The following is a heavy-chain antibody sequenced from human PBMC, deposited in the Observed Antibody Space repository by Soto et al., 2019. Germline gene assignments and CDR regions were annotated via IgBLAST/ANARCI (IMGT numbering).Heavy chain of an antibody. V-gene: IGHV1-3*01. J-gene: IGHJ4*02. D-gene: IGHD1-20*01. CDR1: GYTFTGYY. Sequence: GASVKVSCEACGYTFTGYYMHWVRQAPGQRLEWMGWINPGNGNTNYAQKFQGRVTITRDTSASTAYMELSSLRSEDTAVYYCARGITLPTPLDYWGQGTLVTVSS. CDR3: ARGITLPTPLDY. CDR2: INPGNGNT.